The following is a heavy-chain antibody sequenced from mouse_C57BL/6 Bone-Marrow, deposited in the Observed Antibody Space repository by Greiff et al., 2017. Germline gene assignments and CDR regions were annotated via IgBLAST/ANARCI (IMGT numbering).Heavy chain of an antibody. D-gene: IGHD4-1*01. CDR3: ARPFFNWDTGAMDY. Sequence: QVQLQQSGPGLVQPSQSLSITCTVSGFSLTSYGVHWVRQSPGKGLEWLGVIWSGGSTDSNAAFISRLSISKDNYKSQVFFKMNSLQADDTAIYYCARPFFNWDTGAMDYGGQGTAVTVSS. V-gene: IGHV2-2*01. CDR1: GFSLTSYG. J-gene: IGHJ4*01. CDR2: IWSGGST.